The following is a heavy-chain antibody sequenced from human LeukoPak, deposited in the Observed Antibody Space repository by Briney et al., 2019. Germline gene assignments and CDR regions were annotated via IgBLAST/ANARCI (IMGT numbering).Heavy chain of an antibody. Sequence: GASVKVSCKASGYTFANYEIHWVRQATGQGLEWMAWVNPNSGNTNYAQKFQGRVTVTRNTFISTACMELGSLGFEDTAVYYCARGTSYYASGSYPDFDYWGQGTLVTVSS. CDR2: VNPNSGNT. CDR1: GYTFANYE. CDR3: ARGTSYYASGSYPDFDY. J-gene: IGHJ4*02. V-gene: IGHV1-8*03. D-gene: IGHD3-10*01.